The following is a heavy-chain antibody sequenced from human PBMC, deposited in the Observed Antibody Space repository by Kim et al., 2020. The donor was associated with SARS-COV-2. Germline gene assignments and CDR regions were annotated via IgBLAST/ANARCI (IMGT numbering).Heavy chain of an antibody. Sequence: GGSLRLSCVGSGFTFDNYAVTWVRQAPGKGLEWVSAISGRGDSKYYGDSVKGRFTMSRDYSANTVYLQMNSLRAEDTAVYYCAKSAIGVAEIYEYYGLDVWGQGTTVTVSS. CDR2: ISGRGDSK. CDR3: AKSAIGVAEIYEYYGLDV. V-gene: IGHV3-23*02. CDR1: GFTFDNYA. J-gene: IGHJ6*02. D-gene: IGHD3-3*01.